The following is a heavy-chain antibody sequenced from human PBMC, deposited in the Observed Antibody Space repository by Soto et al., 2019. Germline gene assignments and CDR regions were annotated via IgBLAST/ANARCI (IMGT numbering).Heavy chain of an antibody. CDR1: GGSISSGGYS. Sequence: SETLSLSCAVSGGSISSGGYSWSWIRQPPGKGLEWIGYIYHSGSTYYNPSLKSRVTMSVDTSKGQFSLKLSSVTAADTAVYYCARARTPYYYDNTGYFLFDPWGQGTLVTVPQ. J-gene: IGHJ5*02. CDR3: ARARTPYYYDNTGYFLFDP. D-gene: IGHD3-22*01. V-gene: IGHV4-30-2*01. CDR2: IYHSGST.